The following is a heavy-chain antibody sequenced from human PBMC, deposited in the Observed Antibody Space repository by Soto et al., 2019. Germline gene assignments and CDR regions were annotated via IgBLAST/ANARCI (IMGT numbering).Heavy chain of an antibody. Sequence: QVQLVESGGGVVQPGRSLRLSCAVSGFTFSSYGILWVRQAPGKGLEWVALISYDGSNKYYADSVKGRFTISRDNSKKTLNLQMNSLRVEDTAVYYCAKDRIAVADYYHYGMDVWGQGTTVTVSS. J-gene: IGHJ6*02. CDR2: ISYDGSNK. D-gene: IGHD6-19*01. V-gene: IGHV3-30*18. CDR3: AKDRIAVADYYHYGMDV. CDR1: GFTFSSYG.